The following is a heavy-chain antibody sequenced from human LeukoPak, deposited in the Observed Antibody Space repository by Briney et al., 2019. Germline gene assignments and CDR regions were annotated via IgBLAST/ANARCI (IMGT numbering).Heavy chain of an antibody. Sequence: PGGSLRLSCAASGFTFSSYGIHWVRQAPGKGLERVAFIRYDGSNKYHADSVKGRFTISRDNSKNTVYLQMNSLRAEDTAVYFCAKEYGYDYNYFYSMDVWGKGTTVTISS. CDR1: GFTFSSYG. CDR3: AKEYGYDYNYFYSMDV. D-gene: IGHD1-1*01. CDR2: IRYDGSNK. J-gene: IGHJ6*03. V-gene: IGHV3-30*02.